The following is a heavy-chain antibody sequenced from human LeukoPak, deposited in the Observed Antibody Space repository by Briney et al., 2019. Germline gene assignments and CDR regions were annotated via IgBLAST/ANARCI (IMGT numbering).Heavy chain of an antibody. J-gene: IGHJ2*01. D-gene: IGHD2-2*01. CDR1: GYIFTNYW. CDR3: ARLGAIVVVPAAMPDWYCDL. CDR2: IYPGDSDT. V-gene: IGHV5-51*01. Sequence: GESLKISCKGSGYIFTNYWIGWVRQMPGKGLEWMGMIYPGDSDTIYSPSFQGQVTISADKSSTTAHLQWSSLKPSDTAMYYCARLGAIVVVPAAMPDWYCDLWGRGTLVTVSS.